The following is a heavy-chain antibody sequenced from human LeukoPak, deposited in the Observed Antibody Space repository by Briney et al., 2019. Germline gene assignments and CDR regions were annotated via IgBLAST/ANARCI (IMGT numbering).Heavy chain of an antibody. J-gene: IGHJ4*02. CDR1: GFTFSSYS. Sequence: GGSLRLSCAASGFTFSSYSMNWVRQAPGKGLEWVSSISSSSSYIYYADSVKGRFTISRDNAKNSLYLQMNSLRAEDTAAYYCASGYSSSPTNPSWGQGTLVTVSS. CDR2: ISSSSSYI. V-gene: IGHV3-21*01. CDR3: ASGYSSSPTNPS. D-gene: IGHD6-13*01.